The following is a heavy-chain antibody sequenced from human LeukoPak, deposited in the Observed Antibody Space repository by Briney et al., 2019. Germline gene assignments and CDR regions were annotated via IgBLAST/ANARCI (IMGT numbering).Heavy chain of an antibody. CDR3: AKDHESDGYPCLDH. CDR1: GFTFSILG. V-gene: IGHV3-23*01. J-gene: IGHJ4*02. CDR2: ISASGP. D-gene: IGHD3-22*01. Sequence: GGSQRLFWAAAGFTFSILGMTWARLAGGEGLECVSTISASGPYYADAVRGRFTISRDNSRNTLSLQMDSLRAEDTAVYYCAKDHESDGYPCLDHWCLGTLVTVSS.